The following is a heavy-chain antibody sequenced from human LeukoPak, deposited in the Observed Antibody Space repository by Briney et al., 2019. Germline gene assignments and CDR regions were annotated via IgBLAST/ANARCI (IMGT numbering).Heavy chain of an antibody. D-gene: IGHD6-6*01. Sequence: GASVKVSCKASGGTFSSYAISWVRQAPGQGLEWMGWINPNSGGTNYAQKFQGRVTMTRDTSISTAYMELSRLRSDDTAVYYCARGVAARVCWFDPWGQGTLVTVSS. J-gene: IGHJ5*02. CDR2: INPNSGGT. CDR1: GGTFSSYA. V-gene: IGHV1-2*02. CDR3: ARGVAARVCWFDP.